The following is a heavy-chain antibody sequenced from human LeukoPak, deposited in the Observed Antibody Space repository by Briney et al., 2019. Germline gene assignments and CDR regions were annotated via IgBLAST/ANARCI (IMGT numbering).Heavy chain of an antibody. D-gene: IGHD3-10*01. Sequence: PGGSLRLSCAASGFTFSMYWMQWVRQAPGKGLVWVSHINSDGSSTTYADSVKGRFTTSRDNAKNTLYLQMNSLRAEDTAVYYCVRDNYGVDYWGQGTLVTVSS. CDR2: INSDGSST. J-gene: IGHJ4*02. V-gene: IGHV3-74*03. CDR1: GFTFSMYW. CDR3: VRDNYGVDY.